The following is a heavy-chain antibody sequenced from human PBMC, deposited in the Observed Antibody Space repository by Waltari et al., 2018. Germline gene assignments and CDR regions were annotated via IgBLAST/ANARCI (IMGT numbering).Heavy chain of an antibody. J-gene: IGHJ4*02. D-gene: IGHD6-13*01. Sequence: QVQLVESGGGVVQPGRSLRLSCAASGFTFSSYGMHWVRQAPGKGLEWVAVIWYDGSNKYYADAVKGRFTISRDKSKNTLYLQMNSLRAEDTAMYYCAKDPYSSSWYFDYWGQGTLVTVSS. CDR2: IWYDGSNK. CDR1: GFTFSSYG. CDR3: AKDPYSSSWYFDY. V-gene: IGHV3-30*18.